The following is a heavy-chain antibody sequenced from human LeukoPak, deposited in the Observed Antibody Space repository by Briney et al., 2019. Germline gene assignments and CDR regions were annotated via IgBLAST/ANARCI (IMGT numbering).Heavy chain of an antibody. CDR3: ARERYYYDASGHYNGPLDY. D-gene: IGHD3-22*01. Sequence: GGSLRLSCAASGFTFSSSEMNWVRQAPGKGLEWVAYISSSGITKYYSDSVKGRFTLSRDNAKSSLYLQMNSLRAEDTAVYYCARERYYYDASGHYNGPLDYWGQGTLVTVSS. J-gene: IGHJ4*02. CDR2: ISSSGITK. CDR1: GFTFSSSE. V-gene: IGHV3-48*03.